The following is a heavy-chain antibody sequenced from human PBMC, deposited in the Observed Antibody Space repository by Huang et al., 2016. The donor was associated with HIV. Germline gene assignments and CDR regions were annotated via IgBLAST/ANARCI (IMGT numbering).Heavy chain of an antibody. Sequence: EVQLLESGGGLAQPGGSLRLSCTASGFTFGSCALNWVRQAPGKGLEGVAGTTASGGSTYYAKSVKGRFTISRDNSKNTLYLQMNSLRAEDTALYYCAKHLGGRRGFTFIVLFGAFDMWGQGTMVTVSS. V-gene: IGHV3-23*01. J-gene: IGHJ3*02. CDR1: GFTFGSCA. CDR2: TTASGGST. D-gene: IGHD3-22*01. CDR3: AKHLGGRRGFTFIVLFGAFDM.